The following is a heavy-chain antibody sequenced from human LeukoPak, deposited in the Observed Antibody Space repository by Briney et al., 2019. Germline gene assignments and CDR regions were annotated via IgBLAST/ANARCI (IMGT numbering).Heavy chain of an antibody. J-gene: IGHJ4*02. D-gene: IGHD4-11*01. CDR2: ITSGSSSI. Sequence: TGGPLRLSCAASGFTFSNYNMEWVRQAPGKGLEWVSYITSGSSSIYYADSVKGRFTISRDNAKNSLFLQMNSLRDEDTAVYYCARTRYNNYWIDYWGQGTLVTVSS. CDR3: ARTRYNNYWIDY. V-gene: IGHV3-48*02. CDR1: GFTFSNYN.